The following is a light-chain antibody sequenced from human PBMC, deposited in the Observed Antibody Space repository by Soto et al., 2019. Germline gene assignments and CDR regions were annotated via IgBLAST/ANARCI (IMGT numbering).Light chain of an antibody. V-gene: IGLV1-51*01. J-gene: IGLJ1*01. CDR3: GSWDSSLSAYV. CDR2: DDN. CDR1: ISNIGGNS. Sequence: TLPASISARPGPLVNIACSGSISNIGGNSVSWYQPLPGTAPKLLIYDDNKRPSGIPDRFSGSKSGTSATLGITGFQTGDEADYYCGSWDSSLSAYVFGSGTKVTVL.